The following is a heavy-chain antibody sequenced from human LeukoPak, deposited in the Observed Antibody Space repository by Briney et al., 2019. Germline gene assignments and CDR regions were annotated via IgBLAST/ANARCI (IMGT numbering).Heavy chain of an antibody. J-gene: IGHJ6*03. Sequence: SGGSVRLSCAASGFTFSTYSMSWVRQAPGKWLEWVSSISGRSYIDYADSVRGRFTISRDNAKNSLYLKMNSLRAVDTAVYYCARVIISYHHMDVWGKGTTVTVSS. CDR1: GFTFSTYS. CDR2: ISGRSYI. CDR3: ARVIISYHHMDV. V-gene: IGHV3-21*01. D-gene: IGHD1-26*01.